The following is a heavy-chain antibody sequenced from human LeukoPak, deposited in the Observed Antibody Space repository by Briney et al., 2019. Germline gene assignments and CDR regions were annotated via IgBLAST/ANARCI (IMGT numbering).Heavy chain of an antibody. CDR3: ARGNTMRGVVPSHFDI. CDR2: INSDGSST. J-gene: IGHJ3*02. V-gene: IGHV3-74*01. Sequence: GGSLRLSCGASGFTFSNYWMHWVRQAPGKGLLWVSRINSDGSSTSYADSVKGRFTISRDNAKNTLYLQMNSLRAEDTAVYYCARGNTMRGVVPSHFDIWGQGTMVTVSS. CDR1: GFTFSNYW. D-gene: IGHD3-22*01.